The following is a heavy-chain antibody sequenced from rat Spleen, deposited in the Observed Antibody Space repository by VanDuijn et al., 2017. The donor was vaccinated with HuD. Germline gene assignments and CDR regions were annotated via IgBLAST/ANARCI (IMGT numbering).Heavy chain of an antibody. CDR3: ATAGSRVSRFAY. J-gene: IGHJ3*01. Sequence: EVQLVETGGGLVQPGSSLKLSCVASGFTFSRYWIYWVRQAPKKGLEWVASISYEGTSPYYGDSVKGRFTISRDSAKSTLYLQMDSLRSEDTATYYCATAGSRVSRFAYWGQGTLVTVSS. CDR2: ISYEGTSP. V-gene: IGHV5-22*01. D-gene: IGHD1-4*01. CDR1: GFTFSRYW.